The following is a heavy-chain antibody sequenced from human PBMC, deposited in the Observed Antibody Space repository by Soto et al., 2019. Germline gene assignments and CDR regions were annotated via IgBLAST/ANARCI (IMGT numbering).Heavy chain of an antibody. Sequence: PGGYVRLSCAASGLTFGSYAMTWVRQGQGNGLEWGSAISGSGGSTYYAESVKGRFTSSRDNAKNTLYLKMNSLRAEDTAVYYFAKDLLLLAWLSKHFWGQGPFLTLS. CDR1: GLTFGSYA. D-gene: IGHD3-3*01. V-gene: IGHV3-23*01. J-gene: IGHJ4*02. CDR3: AKDLLLLAWLSKHF. CDR2: ISGSGGST.